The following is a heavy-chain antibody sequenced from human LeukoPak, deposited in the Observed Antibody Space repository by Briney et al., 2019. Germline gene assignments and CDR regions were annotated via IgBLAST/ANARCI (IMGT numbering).Heavy chain of an antibody. J-gene: IGHJ6*02. V-gene: IGHV1-24*01. CDR2: FDPEDGET. D-gene: IGHD3-22*01. CDR1: GYTLTELS. CDR3: ATDKVDSSGYTPYYYYGMDV. Sequence: ASVKVSCKVSGYTLTELSMHWVRQAPGKGLEWMGGFDPEDGETIYAQKFQGRVTMTEDTSTDTAYMELSSLRSEDTAVYYCATDKVDSSGYTPYYYYGMDVWGQGTTVTVSS.